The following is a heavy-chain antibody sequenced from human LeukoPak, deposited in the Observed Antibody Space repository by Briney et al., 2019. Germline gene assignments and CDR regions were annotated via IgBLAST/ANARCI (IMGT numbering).Heavy chain of an antibody. J-gene: IGHJ4*01. D-gene: IGHD6-19*01. CDR2: ISWNSGSI. V-gene: IGHV3-9*01. Sequence: GGSLRLSCAASGFTFDDYAMHWVRQAPGKGLEWVSGISWNSGSIGYADSVKGRFTISRDNAKNSLYLQMNSLRAEDTALYYCAKAPRGRYSSGWATLLDYWGQGTLVTVSS. CDR3: AKAPRGRYSSGWATLLDY. CDR1: GFTFDDYA.